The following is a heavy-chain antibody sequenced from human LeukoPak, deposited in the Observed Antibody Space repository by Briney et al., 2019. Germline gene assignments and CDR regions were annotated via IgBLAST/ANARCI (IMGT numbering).Heavy chain of an antibody. Sequence: PSETLSLTCTVSGGSISRGDYYWSWIRQPPGKGLEWIGYIYYSGSTYYNPSLKSRVTISVDTSKNQFSLKLSSVTAADTAVYYCAGYCSSTSCYGKDAFDIWGQGTMVTVSS. CDR1: GGSISRGDYY. V-gene: IGHV4-30-4*08. CDR2: IYYSGST. CDR3: AGYCSSTSCYGKDAFDI. J-gene: IGHJ3*02. D-gene: IGHD2-2*01.